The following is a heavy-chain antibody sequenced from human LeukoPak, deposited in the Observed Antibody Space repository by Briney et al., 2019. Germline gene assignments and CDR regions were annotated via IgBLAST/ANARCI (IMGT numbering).Heavy chain of an antibody. V-gene: IGHV3-23*01. CDR3: AKDRGRAYCSSTSCLFDY. Sequence: GGSLRLSCAASGFTFSSYAMSWVRQAPGKGLEWVSAISGSGGSTYYADSVKGRFTIPRDNSKNTLYLQMNSLRAEDTAVYYCAKDRGRAYCSSTSCLFDYWGQGTLVTVSS. CDR1: GFTFSSYA. J-gene: IGHJ4*02. CDR2: ISGSGGST. D-gene: IGHD2-2*01.